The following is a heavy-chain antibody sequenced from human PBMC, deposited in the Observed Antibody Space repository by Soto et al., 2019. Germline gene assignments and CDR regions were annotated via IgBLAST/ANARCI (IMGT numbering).Heavy chain of an antibody. CDR3: PKDIGNYDLYGMDV. CDR2: ISWNSGSI. J-gene: IGHJ6*02. D-gene: IGHD4-4*01. CDR1: GFTFDDYA. Sequence: GGSLRLSCAASGFTFDDYAMHWVRQAPGKGLEWVSGISWNSGSIGYADSVKGRFTISRDNAKNSLYLQMNSLRAEDTALYYCPKDIGNYDLYGMDVWGQGTTVTV. V-gene: IGHV3-9*01.